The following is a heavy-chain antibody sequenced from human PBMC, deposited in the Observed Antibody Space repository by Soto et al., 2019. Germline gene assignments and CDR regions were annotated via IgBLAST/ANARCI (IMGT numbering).Heavy chain of an antibody. CDR2: IYDDGSA. V-gene: IGHV4-61*05. CDR3: ARDKYCSGGSCRKNWFDP. Sequence: SETLSLTCTVSGGSIISSSYYWGWIRQPPGKGLEWLAYIYDDGSANYNPSLKSRATISLDMSKNQFSLKLTSVTAADTAVYYCARDKYCSGGSCRKNWFDPWGQGTLVTVSS. CDR1: GGSIISSSYY. D-gene: IGHD2-15*01. J-gene: IGHJ5*02.